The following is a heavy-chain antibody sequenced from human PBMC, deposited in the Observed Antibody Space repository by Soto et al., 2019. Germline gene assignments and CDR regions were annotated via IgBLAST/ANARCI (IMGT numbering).Heavy chain of an antibody. CDR2: ISSSDNII. D-gene: IGHD3-22*01. CDR3: ARDRGYYDSSGYFDY. CDR1: GFIFSDYY. J-gene: IGHJ4*02. V-gene: IGHV3-11*01. Sequence: GGSLRLSCAASGFIFSDYYMSWIRQAPGKGLEWISYISSSDNIIYYADSVKGRFTISRDNAKNSLYLQMNSLRAEDTAVYYCARDRGYYDSSGYFDYWGQGTLVTVSS.